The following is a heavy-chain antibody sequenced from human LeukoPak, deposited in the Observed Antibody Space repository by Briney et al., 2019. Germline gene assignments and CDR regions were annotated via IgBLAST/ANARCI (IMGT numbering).Heavy chain of an antibody. D-gene: IGHD6-19*01. CDR1: GGSFSGYY. V-gene: IGHV4-34*01. Sequence: KPSETLSLTCAVYGGSFSGYYWSWIRQPPGKGLEWIGEINHSGSTNYNPSLKSRVTISVDTSKNQFSLKLSSVTAADTAVYYCAREDSGSSGWYEYFQHWGRAPWSPSPQ. J-gene: IGHJ1*01. CDR2: INHSGST. CDR3: AREDSGSSGWYEYFQH.